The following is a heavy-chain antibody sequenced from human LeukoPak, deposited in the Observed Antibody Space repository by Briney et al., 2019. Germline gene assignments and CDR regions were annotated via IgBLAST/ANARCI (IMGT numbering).Heavy chain of an antibody. CDR1: GGSIISTTYY. J-gene: IGHJ6*03. Sequence: SETLSLTCTVSGGSIISTTYYWDWIRQPPGEGLEWIGSIDYSGSTYYNPSLKSRVTISVDTSKNQISLNLSSVTAADTAVYSCARASGSSWYERRLHAYYYYMDVWGKGTTVTVSS. D-gene: IGHD6-13*01. CDR3: ARASGSSWYERRLHAYYYYMDV. CDR2: IDYSGST. V-gene: IGHV4-39*07.